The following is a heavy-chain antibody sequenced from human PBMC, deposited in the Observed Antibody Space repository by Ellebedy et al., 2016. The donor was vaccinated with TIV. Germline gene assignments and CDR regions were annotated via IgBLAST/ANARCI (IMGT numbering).Heavy chain of an antibody. CDR3: ARVYFGEPHFDH. D-gene: IGHD3-10*01. CDR1: GSSINTHYY. Sequence: SETLSLTCSVSGSSINTHYYWGWIRPSPGKGLEWIANKHHTGITYNNPSLESRVTISLDTSKDQFSLRLTPVTVADTAIYFCARVYFGEPHFDHWGQGIRVTVSS. CDR2: KHHTGIT. J-gene: IGHJ4*02. V-gene: IGHV4-38-2*01.